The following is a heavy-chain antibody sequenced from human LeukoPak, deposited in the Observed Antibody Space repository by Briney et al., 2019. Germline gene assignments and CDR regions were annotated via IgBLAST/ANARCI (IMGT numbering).Heavy chain of an antibody. J-gene: IGHJ5*02. CDR1: GFTFSSYA. CDR3: ARGHTALPGNWFDP. CDR2: INHSGST. V-gene: IGHV4-34*01. Sequence: PGGSLRLSCAASGFTFSSYAVSWIRQPPGKGLEWIGEINHSGSTNYNPSLKSRVTISVDTSKNQFSLKLSSVTAADTAVYYCARGHTALPGNWFDPWGQGTLVTVSS.